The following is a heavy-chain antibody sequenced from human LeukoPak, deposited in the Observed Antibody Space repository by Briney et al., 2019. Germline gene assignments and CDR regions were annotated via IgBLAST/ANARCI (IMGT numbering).Heavy chain of an antibody. CDR2: ISSSSSYI. CDR1: GFTFSSYS. J-gene: IGHJ6*04. D-gene: IGHD3-22*01. CDR3: ARHVRPYYYDSSGHLDV. V-gene: IGHV3-21*01. Sequence: GGSLRLSCAASGFTFSSYSMNWVRQAPGKGLEWVSSISSSSSYIYYADSVKGRFTISRDNAKNSLYLQMNSLRAEDTAVYYCARHVRPYYYDSSGHLDVWGKGTTVTVSS.